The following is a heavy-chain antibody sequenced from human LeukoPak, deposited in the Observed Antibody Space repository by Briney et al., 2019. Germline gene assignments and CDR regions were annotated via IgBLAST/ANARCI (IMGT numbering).Heavy chain of an antibody. CDR2: IYDSGNT. V-gene: IGHV4-39*01. D-gene: IGHD6-6*01. Sequence: SETLSLTCTVSGGSISSSNYCWVWLPQRPGQGRVWIVSIYDSGNTDSSPSLKSRVTITVDTSKNQFSLKLSSVAAADTSVYYCARHEWTICSSDYWGQGTLVTVSS. CDR3: ARHEWTICSSDY. CDR1: GGSISSSNYC. J-gene: IGHJ4*02.